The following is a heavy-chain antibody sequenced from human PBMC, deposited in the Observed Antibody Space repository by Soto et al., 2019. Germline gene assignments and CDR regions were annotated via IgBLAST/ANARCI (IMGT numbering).Heavy chain of an antibody. CDR1: GFTFSSYG. J-gene: IGHJ4*02. Sequence: GGSLRLSCAASGFTFSSYGMHWVRQAPGKGLEWVAVISYDGSNKYYADSVKGRFTISRDNSKNTLYLQMNSLRAEDTAVYYCAKEEDGITGTNDAESPEDYWGQGTLVTVSS. D-gene: IGHD1-20*01. V-gene: IGHV3-30*18. CDR2: ISYDGSNK. CDR3: AKEEDGITGTNDAESPEDY.